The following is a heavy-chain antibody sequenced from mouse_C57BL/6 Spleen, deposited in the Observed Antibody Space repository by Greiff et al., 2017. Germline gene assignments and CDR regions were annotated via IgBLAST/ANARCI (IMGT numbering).Heavy chain of an antibody. V-gene: IGHV1-61*01. J-gene: IGHJ2*01. CDR2: IYPSDSET. CDR3: ARWGSPTSYFDY. Sequence: QVQLQQPGAELVRPGSSVKLSCKASGYTFTSYWMDWVKQRPGQGLEWIGNIYPSDSETHYNQKFKDKATLTVDKSSSTAYMQLSSLTSEDSAVYYCARWGSPTSYFDYWGQGTTLTVSS. CDR1: GYTFTSYW.